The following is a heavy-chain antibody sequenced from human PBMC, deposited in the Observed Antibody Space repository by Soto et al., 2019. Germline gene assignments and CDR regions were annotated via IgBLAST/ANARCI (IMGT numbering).Heavy chain of an antibody. CDR3: ARISTVTTRTGFDY. Sequence: SETLSLTCTVSGGSISSSSYYWGGIRQPPGKGLEWIGSIYYSGSTYYNPSLKSRVTISVDTSKNQFSLKLSSVTAADTAVYYCARISTVTTRTGFDYWGQGTLVTVSS. V-gene: IGHV4-39*01. CDR1: GGSISSSSYY. D-gene: IGHD4-17*01. J-gene: IGHJ4*02. CDR2: IYYSGST.